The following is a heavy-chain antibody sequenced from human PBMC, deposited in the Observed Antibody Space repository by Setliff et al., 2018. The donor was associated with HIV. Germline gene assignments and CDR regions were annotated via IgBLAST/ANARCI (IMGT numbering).Heavy chain of an antibody. Sequence: GASVKVSCKTSGFPFIAYYLHWVRQAPGQGLEWMGWISPDSASTKYAQKFQGWVTMTRDTSISTVYMELSRLRSDDTAVYYCARGRDLLVLCDWGQGTLVTVS. D-gene: IGHD2-8*02. CDR2: ISPDSAST. CDR1: GFPFIAYY. V-gene: IGHV1-2*04. J-gene: IGHJ4*02. CDR3: ARGRDLLVLCD.